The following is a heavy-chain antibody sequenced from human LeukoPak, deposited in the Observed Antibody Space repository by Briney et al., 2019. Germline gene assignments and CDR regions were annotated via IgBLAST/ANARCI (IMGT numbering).Heavy chain of an antibody. CDR2: IYPGDSDT. Sequence: GESLKISCKGSGYSFTSYWIGWVRQMPGKGLESMGIIYPGDSDTTYSPSFQGQVTISADKSISTAYLQWSSLKASDTAMYYCAGLRNKVFGYGRGGSFGNWGKGTLVTVS. CDR1: GYSFTSYW. CDR3: AGLRNKVFGYGRGGSFGN. J-gene: IGHJ4*02. D-gene: IGHD3-10*02. V-gene: IGHV5-51*01.